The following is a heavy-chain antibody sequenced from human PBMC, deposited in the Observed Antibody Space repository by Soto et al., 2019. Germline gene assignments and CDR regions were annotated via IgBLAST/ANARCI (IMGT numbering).Heavy chain of an antibody. D-gene: IGHD3-16*01. Sequence: QVQLVESGGGVVQPGRSLRLSCAASGFTFSSYAMHWVRQAPGKGLEWVAVISYDGSNKYYADSVKGRFTISRDNSKNTLYLQMSSLRAEDTAVYYCARAYEGDYFAYWGQGTLVTVSS. CDR3: ARAYEGDYFAY. CDR2: ISYDGSNK. J-gene: IGHJ4*02. V-gene: IGHV3-30-3*01. CDR1: GFTFSSYA.